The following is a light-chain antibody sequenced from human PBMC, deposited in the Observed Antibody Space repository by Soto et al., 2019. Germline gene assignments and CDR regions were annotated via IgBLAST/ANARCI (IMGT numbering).Light chain of an antibody. CDR3: QQYGSSPT. V-gene: IGKV3-20*01. CDR2: GAS. CDR1: QSVSSN. Sequence: EIVMTQSPSILSVSPGERAALSCRASQSVSSNLAWYQQKPGQAPRLLIYGASTRATGIPDRFSGSRSGTDFTLTRSILEPEDFGVYYCQQYGSSPTCGQGPKVDIK. J-gene: IGKJ1*01.